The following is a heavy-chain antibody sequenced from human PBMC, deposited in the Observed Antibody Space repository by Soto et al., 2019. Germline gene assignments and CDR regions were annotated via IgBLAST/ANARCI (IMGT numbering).Heavy chain of an antibody. J-gene: IGHJ5*02. D-gene: IGHD2-2*01. V-gene: IGHV4-59*08. CDR1: GGSISSYY. Sequence: SETLSLTCTVSGGSISSYYWSWIRQPPGKGLEWIGYIYYSGSTNYNPSLKSRVTISVDTSKNQFSLKLSSVTAADTAVYYCARRGYCSSTSCYAPPAFDPWGQGTLVTVSS. CDR2: IYYSGST. CDR3: ARRGYCSSTSCYAPPAFDP.